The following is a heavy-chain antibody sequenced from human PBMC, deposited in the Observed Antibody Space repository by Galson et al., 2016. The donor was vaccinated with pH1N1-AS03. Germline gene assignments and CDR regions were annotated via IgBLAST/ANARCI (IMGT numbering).Heavy chain of an antibody. CDR2: ISGNGFST. Sequence: SLRLSCAASGFTFSSYAMFWVRQAPGKGLEYVSAISGNGFSTYYASSVKDRFTISRDNAKNSLYLQMNSLRADDTAVYFCARGWYDIWTGYLVDPFDYWGQGALVTVSS. CDR3: ARGWYDIWTGYLVDPFDY. V-gene: IGHV3-64*01. J-gene: IGHJ4*02. CDR1: GFTFSSYA. D-gene: IGHD3-9*01.